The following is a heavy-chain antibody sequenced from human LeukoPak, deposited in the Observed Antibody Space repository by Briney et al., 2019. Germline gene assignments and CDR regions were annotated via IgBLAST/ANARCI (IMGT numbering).Heavy chain of an antibody. CDR2: IRSKANSYAT. D-gene: IGHD3-3*01. CDR1: GFTFSASA. V-gene: IGHV3-73*01. CDR3: TRHGGAGSGYYSENYYYYGMDV. J-gene: IGHJ6*02. Sequence: GGSLRLSCAASGFTFSASAMHWVRQASGKGLEWVGRIRSKANSYATAYAASVKGRFTISRDDSKNTAYLQMNSLKTEDTAVYYCTRHGGAGSGYYSENYYYYGMDVWGQGTTVTVSS.